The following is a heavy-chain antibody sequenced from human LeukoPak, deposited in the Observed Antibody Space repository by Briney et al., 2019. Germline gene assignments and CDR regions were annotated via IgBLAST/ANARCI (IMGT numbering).Heavy chain of an antibody. D-gene: IGHD2-15*01. J-gene: IGHJ6*04. Sequence: SSETLSLTCTVSGGSITGSYWSWFRQPPGGELESIGYIYYSGTTKSNPSLESRVTISVDTSKNQLSLKLSFVTAADTATYYCGGEPRLLDVWGKGITVTVSS. CDR2: IYYSGTT. V-gene: IGHV4-59*01. CDR3: GGEPRLLDV. CDR1: GGSITGSY.